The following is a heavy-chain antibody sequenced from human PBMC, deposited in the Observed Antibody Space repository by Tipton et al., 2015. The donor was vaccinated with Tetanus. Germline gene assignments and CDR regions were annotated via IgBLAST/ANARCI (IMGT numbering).Heavy chain of an antibody. CDR1: GFTFRNYG. Sequence: SLRLSCAASGFTFRNYGMHWVRQAPGRGLEGVALIWYDGSNPKYADSVRGRLTISRDNSKSTLFLQMSSLRVEDTAVYYCARRTNSGHVYNPLDLWGQGTMVIVSA. J-gene: IGHJ3*01. V-gene: IGHV3-33*01. D-gene: IGHD1-26*01. CDR2: IWYDGSNP. CDR3: ARRTNSGHVYNPLDL.